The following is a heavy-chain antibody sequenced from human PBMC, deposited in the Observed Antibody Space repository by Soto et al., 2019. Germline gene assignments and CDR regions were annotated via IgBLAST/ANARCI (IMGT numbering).Heavy chain of an antibody. CDR3: ARADRFGVSISSLDL. Sequence: SETLSLSCTVSEDSLKNYLWSCIRQSPGKGLEWMGYVYSTGSTHYNPSLKSRLTMSVDTSKSHFSLRLTSVTTADTATYYCARADRFGVSISSLDLWGQGILVTVSS. CDR1: EDSLKNYL. CDR2: VYSTGST. J-gene: IGHJ4*02. D-gene: IGHD2-8*01. V-gene: IGHV4-59*01.